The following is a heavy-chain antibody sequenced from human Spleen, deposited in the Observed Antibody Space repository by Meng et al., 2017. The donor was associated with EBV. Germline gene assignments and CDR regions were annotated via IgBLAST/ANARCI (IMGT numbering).Heavy chain of an antibody. Sequence: QLPESGPGLVKPPATLSLPCTVSGASISSRNYYWGWIRQPPGRGLEYIGTIYYSGSTYYNPSLKSRVTILVDTSKNQFSLKLSSVTAADTAVYYCAKKYYDTSGYPFSWFDPWGQGTLVTVSS. CDR2: IYYSGST. CDR3: AKKYYDTSGYPFSWFDP. D-gene: IGHD3-22*01. CDR1: GASISSRNYY. V-gene: IGHV4-39*07. J-gene: IGHJ5*02.